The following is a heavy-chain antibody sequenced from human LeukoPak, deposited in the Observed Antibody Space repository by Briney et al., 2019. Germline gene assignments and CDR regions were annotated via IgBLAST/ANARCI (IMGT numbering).Heavy chain of an antibody. CDR1: GFTFSSYR. D-gene: IGHD6-13*01. V-gene: IGHV3-7*01. Sequence: GGSLRLPCAASGFTFSSYRMSWVRQAPGKGLEWVANIKQDGSEKYYVDSVKGRFTISRDNAKNSLYLQMNSLRAEDTAVYYCARGRGTAEWFDPWGQGTLVTVSS. J-gene: IGHJ5*02. CDR3: ARGRGTAEWFDP. CDR2: IKQDGSEK.